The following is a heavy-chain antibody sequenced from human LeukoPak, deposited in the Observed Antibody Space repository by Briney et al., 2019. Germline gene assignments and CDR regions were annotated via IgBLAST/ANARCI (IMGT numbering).Heavy chain of an antibody. CDR2: IYTSGST. CDR3: AREAGAVFDP. Sequence: SETLSLTCAVYGGSFGGYYWSWIRQPAGKGLEWIGRIYTSGSTNYNPSLKSRVTISVDTSKNQFSLKLSSVTAADTAVYYCAREAGAVFDPWGQGTLVTVSS. V-gene: IGHV4-4*07. J-gene: IGHJ5*02. CDR1: GGSFGGYY. D-gene: IGHD6-19*01.